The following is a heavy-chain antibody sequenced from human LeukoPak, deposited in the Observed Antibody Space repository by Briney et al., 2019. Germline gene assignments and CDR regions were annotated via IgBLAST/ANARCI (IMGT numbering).Heavy chain of an antibody. CDR1: GYSISSGYC. V-gene: IGHV4-38-2*02. Sequence: PSETLSLTCTVSGYSISSGYCWGWIRQPPGKGLEWIGSIYHSGSTYYNPSLKSRVTISVDTSKNQFSLKLNSVTAADTAVYYCARGHDYGDYRLFFDYWGQGTLVTVSS. CDR3: ARGHDYGDYRLFFDY. J-gene: IGHJ4*02. CDR2: IYHSGST. D-gene: IGHD4-17*01.